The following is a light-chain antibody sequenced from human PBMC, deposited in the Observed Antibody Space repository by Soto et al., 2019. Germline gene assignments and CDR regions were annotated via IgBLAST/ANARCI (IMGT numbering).Light chain of an antibody. CDR3: QQYTSYYT. J-gene: IGKJ2*01. V-gene: IGKV1-5*03. Sequence: IQMTQSPSTLSASVGDTVTITCRASQSISDWLAWYQQKPGKAPELLIYKASRLESGVPSRFSGSGSGTEFTLTISSLQPADFATDYCQQYTSYYTFGQGTKLELK. CDR2: KAS. CDR1: QSISDW.